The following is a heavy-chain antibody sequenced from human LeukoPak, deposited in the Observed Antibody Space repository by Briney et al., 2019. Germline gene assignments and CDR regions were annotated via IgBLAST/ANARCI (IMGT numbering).Heavy chain of an antibody. Sequence: SETLSLTCTVSGGSISSSSYYWGWIRQPPGKGLEWIGSIYYSGSTYYNPSLKSRVTISVDTSKNQFSLKLSSVTAADTAVYYCARLAGTHMKFDYWGQGTLVTVSS. CDR2: IYYSGST. CDR1: GGSISSSSYY. V-gene: IGHV4-39*01. J-gene: IGHJ4*02. CDR3: ARLAGTHMKFDY. D-gene: IGHD6-19*01.